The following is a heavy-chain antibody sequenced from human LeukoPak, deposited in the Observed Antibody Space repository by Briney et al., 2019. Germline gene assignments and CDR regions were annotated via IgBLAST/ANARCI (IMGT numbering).Heavy chain of an antibody. V-gene: IGHV4-39*07. J-gene: IGHJ5*02. CDR3: ARFMRWVVAATGGLQSWFDP. Sequence: TASETLSLTCTVSGGSISSSSYYWGWLRQPPGKGLEWIGSIYYSGSTYYNPSLKSRVAMSVDTSKNQFSLRLSSVTAADTAMYYCARFMRWVVAATGGLQSWFDPWGQGTLVTVSS. D-gene: IGHD2-15*01. CDR2: IYYSGST. CDR1: GGSISSSSYY.